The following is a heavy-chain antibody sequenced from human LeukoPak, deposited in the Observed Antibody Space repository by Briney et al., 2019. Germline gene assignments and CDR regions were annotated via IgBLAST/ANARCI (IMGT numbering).Heavy chain of an antibody. CDR2: ISSSSSYI. CDR3: ARAPGCSGGSCYSWYYYYYMGV. V-gene: IGHV3-21*01. CDR1: GFTFSSYS. J-gene: IGHJ6*03. Sequence: GGSLRLSCAASGFTFSSYSMNWVRQAPGKGLEWVSSISSSSSYIYYADSVKGRFTISRDNAKNSLYLQMNSLRAEDTAVYYCARAPGCSGGSCYSWYYYYYMGVWGKGTTVTVSS. D-gene: IGHD2-15*01.